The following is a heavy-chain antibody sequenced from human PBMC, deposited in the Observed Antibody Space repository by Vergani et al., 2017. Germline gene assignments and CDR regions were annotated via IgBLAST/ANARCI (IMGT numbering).Heavy chain of an antibody. D-gene: IGHD3-16*01. J-gene: IGHJ3*02. CDR3: ARQFWVSQGVGAFET. Sequence: QVQLPESGPGLVKPSQTLSLTCTVSVGSISSGGYYWGWIRQPPGKGLECIATVFHSGSAYYNPSLRRRVTISVGTSKNQFSLRLTTLTAADTAVYYCARQFWVSQGVGAFETWGRGTEVSVSS. CDR2: VFHSGSA. CDR1: VGSISSGGYY. V-gene: IGHV4-39*01.